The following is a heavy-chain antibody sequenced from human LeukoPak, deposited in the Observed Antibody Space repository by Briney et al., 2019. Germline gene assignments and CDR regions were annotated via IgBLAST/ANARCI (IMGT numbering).Heavy chain of an antibody. V-gene: IGHV1-24*01. Sequence: ASVKVSCKVSGYXLTELSIHWVRQAPGKGLEWMGGFDPEDGETIYAQKFQGRVTMTEDTSTDTAYMELSSLRSEDTAVYYCATESPGHSSSWYRSDLDYWGQGTLVTVSS. D-gene: IGHD6-13*01. CDR2: FDPEDGET. J-gene: IGHJ4*02. CDR3: ATESPGHSSSWYRSDLDY. CDR1: GYXLTELS.